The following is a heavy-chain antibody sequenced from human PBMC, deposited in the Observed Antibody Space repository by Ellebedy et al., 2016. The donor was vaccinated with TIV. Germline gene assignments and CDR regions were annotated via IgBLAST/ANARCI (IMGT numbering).Heavy chain of an antibody. J-gene: IGHJ4*02. CDR1: GGSIRTSNW. CDR3: ARETEPDPLSGHDPIDY. CDR2: IYHSGST. Sequence: MPSETLSLTCAVSGGSIRTSNWWSCVRPPPGTGLGWIGVIYHSGSTNYTPSLKTRLTISVDKSKNQFTLKVSSVTAADTAVYFCARETEPDPLSGHDPIDYWGQGTLVTVSS. V-gene: IGHV4-4*02. D-gene: IGHD5-12*01.